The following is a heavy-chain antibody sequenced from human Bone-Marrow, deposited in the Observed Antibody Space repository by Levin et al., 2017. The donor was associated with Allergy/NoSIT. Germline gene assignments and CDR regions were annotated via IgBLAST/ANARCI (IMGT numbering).Heavy chain of an antibody. Sequence: TAETLSLTCTVSGDDISKANNYWSWIRQTPGKGLEWIGYIYRSGSTNYNPSLENRLTILLDTSKNQFSLRLSAVTAADTAVYYCARDTYDSTVHPGGFDSWGQGTLVTVSS. D-gene: IGHD3-22*01. CDR1: GDDISKANNY. CDR3: ARDTYDSTVHPGGFDS. V-gene: IGHV4-30-4*01. J-gene: IGHJ4*02. CDR2: IYRSGST.